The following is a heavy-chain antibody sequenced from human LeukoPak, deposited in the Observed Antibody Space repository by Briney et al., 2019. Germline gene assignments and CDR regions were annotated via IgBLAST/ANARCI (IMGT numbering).Heavy chain of an antibody. Sequence: SETLSLTCAVSGYSISSDYYWGWIRQPPGKGLEWIGSIYHSGSTYYNPSLKSRVTISVDTSKNQFSLKLSSVTAADTAVYYCASQDYGGNYDFDYWGQGTLVTVSS. D-gene: IGHD4-23*01. J-gene: IGHJ4*02. CDR3: ASQDYGGNYDFDY. CDR1: GYSISSDYY. CDR2: IYHSGST. V-gene: IGHV4-38-2*01.